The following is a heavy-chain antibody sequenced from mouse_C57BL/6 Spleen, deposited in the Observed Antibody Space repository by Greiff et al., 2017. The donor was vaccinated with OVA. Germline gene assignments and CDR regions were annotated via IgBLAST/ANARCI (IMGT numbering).Heavy chain of an antibody. D-gene: IGHD2-3*01. V-gene: IGHV1-61*01. CDR1: GYTFTSYW. Sequence: QVQLQQPGAELVRPGSSVKLSCKASGYTFTSYWMDWVKQRPGQGLEWIGNIYPSDSETHYNQKFKDKATLTVDKSSSTAYMQLSSLTSEDSAVYDCARWDYDGSPFAYWGQGTLVTVSA. CDR2: IYPSDSET. J-gene: IGHJ3*01. CDR3: ARWDYDGSPFAY.